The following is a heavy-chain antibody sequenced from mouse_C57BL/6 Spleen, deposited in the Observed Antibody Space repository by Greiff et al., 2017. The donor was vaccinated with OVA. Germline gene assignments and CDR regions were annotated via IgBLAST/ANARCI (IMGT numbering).Heavy chain of an antibody. D-gene: IGHD1-1*01. CDR3: ARGGIYYYGSSSYYFDY. Sequence: EVHLVESGPGLVKPSQSLSLTCSVTGYSITSGYYWNWIRQFPGNKLEWMGYISYDGSNNYNPSLKNRISITRDTSKNQFFLKLNSVTTEDTATYYCARGGIYYYGSSSYYFDYWGQGTTLTVSS. CDR1: GYSITSGYY. V-gene: IGHV3-6*01. J-gene: IGHJ2*01. CDR2: ISYDGSN.